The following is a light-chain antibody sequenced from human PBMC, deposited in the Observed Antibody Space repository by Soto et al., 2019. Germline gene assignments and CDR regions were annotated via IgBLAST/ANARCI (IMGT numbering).Light chain of an antibody. CDR1: QTVSSSY. CDR2: GAS. V-gene: IGKV3-20*01. CDR3: QQYSSTHRT. Sequence: EIVLTQSPGTLSLSPGERATLSCRASQTVSSSYLGWYQQKPGQPPRLLIYGASSRATGIPDRFSGSGSGTDFTLTISSLEPEDFAVYYCQQYSSTHRTFGQGTKVDIK. J-gene: IGKJ1*01.